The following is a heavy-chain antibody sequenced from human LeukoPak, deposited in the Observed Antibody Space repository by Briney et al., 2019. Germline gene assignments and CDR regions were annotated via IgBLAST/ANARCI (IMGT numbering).Heavy chain of an antibody. CDR2: IKQDGSEK. D-gene: IGHD1-26*01. Sequence: GGSLRLSCAASGFPLSRYWLSWVRQAPGKGVEWVANIKQDGSEKYYVDSVKGRFTISRDNAKNSLYLQMNSLRVEDTAVYYCARGWELDPWGQGTLVTVSS. CDR3: ARGWELDP. CDR1: GFPLSRYW. V-gene: IGHV3-7*05. J-gene: IGHJ5*02.